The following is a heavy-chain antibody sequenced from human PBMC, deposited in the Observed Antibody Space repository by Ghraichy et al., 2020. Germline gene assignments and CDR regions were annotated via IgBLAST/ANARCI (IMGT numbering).Heavy chain of an antibody. V-gene: IGHV1-2*04. J-gene: IGHJ3*02. CDR1: GYTFTAYF. CDR2: INPSSGAT. Sequence: ASVKVSCKASGYTFTAYFIQWVRQAPGQGLEWMGWINPSSGATAYAQKFQGWVTMTRDTSINTAYIELSRLTSGDTAVYYCAREREGTANLGDSFDIWGQGTMVTVSS. D-gene: IGHD1-7*01. CDR3: AREREGTANLGDSFDI.